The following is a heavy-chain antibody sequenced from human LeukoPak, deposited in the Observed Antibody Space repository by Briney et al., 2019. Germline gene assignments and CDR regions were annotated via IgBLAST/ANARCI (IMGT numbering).Heavy chain of an antibody. V-gene: IGHV4-39*07. D-gene: IGHD6-19*01. J-gene: IGHJ4*02. Sequence: SETLSLTCSVSGDSISTSSYYWGWIRQPPGKGLEWIGTIYYSGSTYYNPSLTSRVTISVDTSKNQFSLKLSSVTAADTAVYYCARVRDSSGWYLVDPYYFDYWGQGTLVTVSS. CDR2: IYYSGST. CDR1: GDSISTSSYY. CDR3: ARVRDSSGWYLVDPYYFDY.